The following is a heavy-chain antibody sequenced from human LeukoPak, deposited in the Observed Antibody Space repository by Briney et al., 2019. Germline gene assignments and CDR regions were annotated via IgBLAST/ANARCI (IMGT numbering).Heavy chain of an antibody. Sequence: GGSLRLSCAASGFTFSSYAMHWVRQAPGKGLEWVAVISYDGSNKYYADSVKGRFTISRDNSKNTLYLQMNSLRAEDTAVYYRASLGGNSGSDAFDIWGQGTMVTVSS. CDR2: ISYDGSNK. J-gene: IGHJ3*02. V-gene: IGHV3-30-3*01. CDR3: ASLGGNSGSDAFDI. CDR1: GFTFSSYA. D-gene: IGHD4-23*01.